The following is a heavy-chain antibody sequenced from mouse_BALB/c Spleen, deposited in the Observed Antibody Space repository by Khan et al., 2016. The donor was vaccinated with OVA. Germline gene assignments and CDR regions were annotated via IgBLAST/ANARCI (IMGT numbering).Heavy chain of an antibody. V-gene: IGHV2-2*01. Sequence: QVQLKQSGPGLVQPSQRLSITCTVSGFSLNTYGIHWIRQSQGKGLEWQGVIRSGGNTDYNGAFISRLNITKDKSKSQVFFKMNSLQADGTAIYYCARMSYMSYFTYWGLLTLVPVSA. CDR2: IRSGGNT. D-gene: IGHD1-3*01. J-gene: IGHJ3*01. CDR3: ARMSYMSYFTY. CDR1: GFSLNTYG.